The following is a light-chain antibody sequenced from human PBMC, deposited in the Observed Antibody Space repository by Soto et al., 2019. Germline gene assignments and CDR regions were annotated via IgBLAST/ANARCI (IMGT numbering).Light chain of an antibody. CDR2: GAS. Sequence: EIVMTQSPVTLSLSPGERATLSCRASQSISSSYLAWYQQKPGQAPSLLIYGASTRATGFPARFSGSGSGTEFTLTISSLQSEDFAVYYCQQYNKWPLTFGGGTKV. CDR3: QQYNKWPLT. CDR1: QSISSSY. V-gene: IGKV3-15*01. J-gene: IGKJ4*01.